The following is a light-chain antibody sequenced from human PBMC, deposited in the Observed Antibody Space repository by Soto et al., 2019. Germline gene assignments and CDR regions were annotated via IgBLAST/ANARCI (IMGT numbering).Light chain of an antibody. CDR3: QTWATGIYWV. CDR1: SGHNTYA. V-gene: IGLV4-69*01. CDR2: VNSDGRH. Sequence: QSVLTQSPSASASLGASVKLTCTLSSGHNTYAIAWYQQQPERGPRFLMKVNSDGRHTKGDGIPDRFSGSSSGAERYLTISSLQFEDEADYYCQTWATGIYWVFGGGTKVTVL. J-gene: IGLJ3*02.